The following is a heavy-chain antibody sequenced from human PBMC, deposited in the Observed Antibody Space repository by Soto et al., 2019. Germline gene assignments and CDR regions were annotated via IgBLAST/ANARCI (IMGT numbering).Heavy chain of an antibody. V-gene: IGHV3-30*18. J-gene: IGHJ4*02. D-gene: IGHD3-10*01. Sequence: QVYLVESGGGVVQPGRSLRLSCAVSGFTFPNFAMHWVRQAPGKGLEWVALISSDGNRRYYAGSVKGRFTISRDNSKNTLYLQMYGLTTEDTAVFYCAKDHYVSRSGSVSPYYFDYWGQGTLVTVSS. CDR2: ISSDGNRR. CDR3: AKDHYVSRSGSVSPYYFDY. CDR1: GFTFPNFA.